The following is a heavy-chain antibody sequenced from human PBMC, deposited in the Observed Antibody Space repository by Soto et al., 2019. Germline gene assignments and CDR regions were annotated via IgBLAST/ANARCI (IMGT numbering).Heavy chain of an antibody. CDR3: ARTSSSYDFWSGYSFDY. D-gene: IGHD3-3*01. J-gene: IGHJ4*02. CDR2: ISSSGSTI. Sequence: GGSLRLSCAASGFTFSDYYMSWIRQAPGKGLEWVSYISSSGSTIYYADSVKGRFTISRDNAKNSLYLQMNSLRAEDTAVYYCARTSSSYDFWSGYSFDYWGQGTLVTVSS. CDR1: GFTFSDYY. V-gene: IGHV3-11*01.